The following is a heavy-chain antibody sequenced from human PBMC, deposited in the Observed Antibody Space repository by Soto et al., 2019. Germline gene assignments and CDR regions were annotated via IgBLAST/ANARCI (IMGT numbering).Heavy chain of an antibody. CDR3: ARILFGRSVAGGYFYMDV. CDR1: GFSLSNGKVG. D-gene: IGHD6-19*01. Sequence: SGPTLVNPTETLTPTCTVSGFSLSNGKVGVSWIRQPPGKALEWLAHIFSNDEKSYRTSLKSRLTISEDTSKSQVVLTMTNVDPVDTATYYCARILFGRSVAGGYFYMDVWGKGTTVTVSS. J-gene: IGHJ6*03. V-gene: IGHV2-26*01. CDR2: IFSNDEK.